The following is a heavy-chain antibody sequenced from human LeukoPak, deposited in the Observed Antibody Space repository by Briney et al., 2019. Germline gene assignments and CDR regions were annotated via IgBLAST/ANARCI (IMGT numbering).Heavy chain of an antibody. CDR1: GFTFSSYA. V-gene: IGHV3-23*01. CDR3: GKEGGA. D-gene: IGHD3-16*01. CDR2: IGGRGGST. Sequence: PGGSLRLSCAASGFTFSSYAMSWVRQAPGKGPEWVSAIGGRGGSTYYADSLGDRFIISRDNSKDMVYLQMNSLKVEDTATYYCGKEGGAWGQGTKVTVSS. J-gene: IGHJ5*02.